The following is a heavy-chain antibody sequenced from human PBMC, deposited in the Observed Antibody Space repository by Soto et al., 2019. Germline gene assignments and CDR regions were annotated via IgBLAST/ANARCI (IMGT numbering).Heavy chain of an antibody. Sequence: QLQLHMSGSGLVKPSQTLSLTFTVSGAAITYGAYSWSLILQTPGKVLEWIGYINNLETTFYNPSFESRLTLSIDRTTNQFSLDLESMSAADRAVYFCARGGGFDSFDYWGQGILVTVSS. D-gene: IGHD3-10*01. CDR3: ARGGGFDSFDY. CDR1: GAAITYGAYS. CDR2: INNLETT. V-gene: IGHV4-30-2*01. J-gene: IGHJ4*02.